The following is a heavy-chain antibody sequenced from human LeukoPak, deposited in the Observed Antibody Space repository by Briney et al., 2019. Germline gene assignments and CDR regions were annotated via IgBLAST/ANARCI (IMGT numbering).Heavy chain of an antibody. V-gene: IGHV4-59*12. CDR2: AADSGST. CDR3: ARVAGYSSSWYGVYYYYMDV. D-gene: IGHD6-13*01. CDR1: GDSMSDYF. Sequence: KPSETLSLTCTVSGDSMSDYFWTWIRQPPGKGLEWIGYAADSGSTYHNPSLKSRVTISVDTSKNQFSLKLSSVTAADTAVYYCARVAGYSSSWYGVYYYYMDVWGKGTTVTVSS. J-gene: IGHJ6*03.